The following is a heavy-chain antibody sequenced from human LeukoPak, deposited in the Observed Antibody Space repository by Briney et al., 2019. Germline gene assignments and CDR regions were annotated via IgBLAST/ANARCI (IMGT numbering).Heavy chain of an antibody. D-gene: IGHD3-22*01. CDR2: ISSSSSTI. CDR1: AFTFTSYS. J-gene: IGHJ4*02. CDR3: ARAENYDSSGYPRRIFDY. Sequence: AGSLTLSCAASAFTFTSYSMNWVRQAPGQGREWVSYISSSSSTIYYTDSVKCRFTISRDNAKNSLYLQMNRLRVEYAAVYYCARAENYDSSGYPRRIFDYWGQGTLVTVSS. V-gene: IGHV3-48*01.